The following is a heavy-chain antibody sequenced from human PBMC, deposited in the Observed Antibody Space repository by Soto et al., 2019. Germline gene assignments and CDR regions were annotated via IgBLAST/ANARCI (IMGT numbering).Heavy chain of an antibody. CDR1: GFTLSDYD. J-gene: IGHJ3*01. V-gene: IGHV3-23*01. CDR3: AKDRRGGEYPAFDL. Sequence: DVHLLESGGGLVQPGGSLRLSCVASGFTLSDYDMGWVRQAPGKGLEWVSLIRGDGGATYYARSLKGRLTISRDTSENTLYLQMTSLSVEDTALYYCAKDRRGGEYPAFDLWGQGTLVTVSS. D-gene: IGHD2-21*01. CDR2: IRGDGGAT.